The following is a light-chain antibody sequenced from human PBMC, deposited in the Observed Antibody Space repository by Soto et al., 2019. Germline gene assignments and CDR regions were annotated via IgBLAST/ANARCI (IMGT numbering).Light chain of an antibody. CDR1: SSDVGSYNL. J-gene: IGLJ2*01. CDR2: GGS. V-gene: IGLV2-23*03. Sequence: QLVLTQPASVSGSPGQSITISCTGTSSDVGSYNLVSWYQQHPGKAPKLMIYGGSKRPSGVSNRFSGSKSGNTASLTISGLQAEDEADYYCCSYAGSSTFVVFGGGTKLTVL. CDR3: CSYAGSSTFVV.